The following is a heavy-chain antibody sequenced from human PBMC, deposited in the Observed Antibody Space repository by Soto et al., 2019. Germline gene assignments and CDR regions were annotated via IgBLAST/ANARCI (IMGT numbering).Heavy chain of an antibody. CDR3: ARDWSGPGNSAYYYYNMDV. Sequence: VQLVESGGGLVQPGGSLRLSCAASGFIFSNSWMHWVRQAPGKGLVWVSRINSDGSSTDYADSVKGRFTISRDNAKNTLYLQMNSLRAEDTALYYCARDWSGPGNSAYYYYNMDVWGKGPRSPSP. CDR1: GFIFSNSW. J-gene: IGHJ6*03. V-gene: IGHV3-74*01. CDR2: INSDGSST. D-gene: IGHD3-3*01.